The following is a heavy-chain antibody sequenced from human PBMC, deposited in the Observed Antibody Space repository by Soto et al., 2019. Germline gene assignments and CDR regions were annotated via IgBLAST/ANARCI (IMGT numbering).Heavy chain of an antibody. Sequence: PGGSLRLSCAASGFTFSYYYMSWIRQAPGKGLEWVSYISSSGSTIYYADSVKGRFTISRDNAKNSLYLQMNSLRAEDTAVYYCARAXHNWNNKATGGLGSLDYWGQGTPVTVSS. D-gene: IGHD1-20*01. CDR2: ISSSGSTI. J-gene: IGHJ4*02. CDR1: GFTFSYYY. CDR3: ARAXHNWNNKATGGLGSLDY. V-gene: IGHV3-11*01.